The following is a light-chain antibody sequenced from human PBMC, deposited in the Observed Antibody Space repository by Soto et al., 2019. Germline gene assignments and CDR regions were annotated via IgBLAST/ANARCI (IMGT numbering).Light chain of an antibody. CDR2: DAS. J-gene: IGKJ2*01. Sequence: EIVLTQSPATLSLSPGERATLSCRASQSVSSYLAWYQQKPGQAPRLLIYDASNRATGIPARFSGSGSGTDFTLTISSLEPEDSAVYYCQQTFHSPRTFGQGTRLEI. CDR1: QSVSSY. CDR3: QQTFHSPRT. V-gene: IGKV3-11*01.